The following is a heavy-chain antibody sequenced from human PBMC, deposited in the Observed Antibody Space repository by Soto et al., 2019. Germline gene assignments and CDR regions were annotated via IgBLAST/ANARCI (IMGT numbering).Heavy chain of an antibody. J-gene: IGHJ4*02. CDR1: GFTFNNFA. V-gene: IGHV3-23*01. D-gene: IGHD6-13*01. CDR2: ITASGSFT. CDR3: VKDSSRWYYFDY. Sequence: EVQLLESEGALVQPGGSLRLACAASGFTFNNFAMNWVRQAPGKGLEWVSGITASGSFTYYAASVKGRFTISRDNRKNTLSLQIDSLRGEDTASYYCVKDSSRWYYFDYWGPGTLVTVSS.